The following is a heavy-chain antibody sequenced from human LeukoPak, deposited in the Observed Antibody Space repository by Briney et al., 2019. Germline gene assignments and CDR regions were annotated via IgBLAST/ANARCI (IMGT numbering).Heavy chain of an antibody. J-gene: IGHJ4*02. CDR1: GFTFSSYW. D-gene: IGHD3-16*02. V-gene: IGHV3-7*01. CDR3: ARVICDYVWGSYRCHFDY. CDR2: IKEDGSHL. Sequence: PGGSLRLSCATSGFTFSSYWMGWVRQAPGKGLQWVGNIKEDGSHLYYLDSVKGRFTISRDSARNSLHLQMNSLRAEDTAVYFCARVICDYVWGSYRCHFDYWGQGTLVSVSS.